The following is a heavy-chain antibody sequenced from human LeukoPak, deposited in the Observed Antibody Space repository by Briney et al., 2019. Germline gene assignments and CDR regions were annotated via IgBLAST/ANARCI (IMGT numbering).Heavy chain of an antibody. J-gene: IGHJ6*03. Sequence: PSETLSLTCTVSDYSISSGYWWGWIRQPPGKGLEWIASIYHSGNTYYNPSLQSRLTISIDTFKNQFSLKLSSVTAADTAVYYCARDRGLRYYYMDVWGKGTTVTVSS. D-gene: IGHD3-10*01. CDR2: IYHSGNT. V-gene: IGHV4-38-2*02. CDR1: DYSISSGYW. CDR3: ARDRGLRYYYMDV.